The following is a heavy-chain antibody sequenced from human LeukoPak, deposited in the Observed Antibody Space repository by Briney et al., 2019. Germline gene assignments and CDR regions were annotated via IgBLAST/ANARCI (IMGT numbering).Heavy chain of an antibody. Sequence: SETLSLTCAVYGGSFSGYYWSWIRQPPGKGLEWIGYIYHSGSTYYNPSLKSRVTISVDRSKNQFSLKLSSVTAADTAVYYCAREVPDSSGYYGNWFDPWGQGTLVTVSS. J-gene: IGHJ5*02. CDR2: IYHSGST. CDR1: GGSFSGYY. D-gene: IGHD3-22*01. CDR3: AREVPDSSGYYGNWFDP. V-gene: IGHV4-34*01.